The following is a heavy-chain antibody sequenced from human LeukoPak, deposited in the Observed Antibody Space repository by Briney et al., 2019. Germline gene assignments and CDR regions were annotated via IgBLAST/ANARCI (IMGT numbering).Heavy chain of an antibody. J-gene: IGHJ4*02. CDR1: GFTFSSYS. CDR2: ISINRSYM. CDR3: ARAYDSSSSFDY. V-gene: IGHV3-21*01. Sequence: GESLKISCAASGFTFSSYSMNWVRQAPGKGLEWVSSISINRSYMYYADSVKGRFTISRDNAKNSLSLQMDSLRAEDTAVYYCARAYDSSSSFDYWGQGTLVTVSS. D-gene: IGHD3-22*01.